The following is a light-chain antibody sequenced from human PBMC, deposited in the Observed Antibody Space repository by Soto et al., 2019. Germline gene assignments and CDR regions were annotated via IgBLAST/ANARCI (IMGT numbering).Light chain of an antibody. J-gene: IGLJ3*02. CDR2: GNN. V-gene: IGLV1-40*01. CDR1: SSNIGAGYD. CDR3: QSYDSRLSGWV. Sequence: QSVLTQSPSMSGAPGQRVTISCTGSSSNIGAGYDVHWYQQLPGTAPKLLIFGNNNRPSGVPDRFSGSRSGTSASLAITGLQAEDEADYYCQSYDSRLSGWVFGGGTKLTVL.